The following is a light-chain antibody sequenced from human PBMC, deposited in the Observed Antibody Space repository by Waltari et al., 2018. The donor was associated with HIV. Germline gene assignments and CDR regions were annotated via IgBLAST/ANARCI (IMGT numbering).Light chain of an antibody. CDR2: DVS. V-gene: IGLV2-14*01. CDR3: SSFTSRRILV. CDR1: SSDFGGYKF. Sequence: QSALTQPASVSGSPGQSITISCTGTSSDFGGYKFVSWYQHHPGKAPNLLIYDVSNRPSGVSDRFSGSKSGNTASLTISGLQPEDEADYHCSSFTSRRILVFGGGTKLTL. J-gene: IGLJ2*01.